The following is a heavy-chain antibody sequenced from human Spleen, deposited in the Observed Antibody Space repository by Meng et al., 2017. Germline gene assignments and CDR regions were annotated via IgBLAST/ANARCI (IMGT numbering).Heavy chain of an antibody. CDR1: GFTFSSYA. Sequence: GGSLRLSCAASGFTFSSYAMSWVRQAPGKGLEWVSAISGSGGSTYYADSVKGRFTISRDNAKNSLYLQMNSLRAEDTAVYYCARDSQGYGYDYWGQGTLVTVSS. CDR2: ISGSGGST. J-gene: IGHJ4*02. CDR3: ARDSQGYGYDY. V-gene: IGHV3-23*01. D-gene: IGHD5-18*01.